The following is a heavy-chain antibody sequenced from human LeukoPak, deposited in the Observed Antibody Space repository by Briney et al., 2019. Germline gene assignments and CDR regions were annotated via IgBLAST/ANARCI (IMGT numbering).Heavy chain of an antibody. D-gene: IGHD2-2*01. CDR1: GGSISSSSYY. V-gene: IGHV4-39*01. Sequence: PSETLSLTCTVSGGSISSSSYYWGWIRQPPGKGLEWIGSIYYSGSTYYNPSLKSRVTISVDTSKNQFSLKLSSVTAADTAVYYCARRGMIRQLLSRKISYYFDYWGQGTLVTVSS. CDR3: ARRGMIRQLLSRKISYYFDY. CDR2: IYYSGST. J-gene: IGHJ4*02.